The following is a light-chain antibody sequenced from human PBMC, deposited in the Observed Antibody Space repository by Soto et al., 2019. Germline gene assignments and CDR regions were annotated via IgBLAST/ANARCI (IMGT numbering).Light chain of an antibody. CDR2: DAS. CDR1: QSVSSY. CDR3: QQRSNWPPT. J-gene: IGKJ1*01. V-gene: IGKV3-11*01. Sequence: EIVLTQSPATLSLSPGERATLSCRASQSVSSYLAWYQQKPGQAPGLLIYDASNRATGIPARFSGSGSGTDFTLTISSLEPEDFAVYYCQQRSNWPPTFGQGTKVGI.